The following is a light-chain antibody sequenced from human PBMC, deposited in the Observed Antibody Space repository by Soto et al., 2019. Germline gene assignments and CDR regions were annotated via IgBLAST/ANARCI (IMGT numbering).Light chain of an antibody. CDR1: SSDVGGYNY. V-gene: IGLV2-14*03. J-gene: IGLJ2*01. Sequence: QSALTQPASVSGSPGQSITISCTGTSSDVGGYNYVSWYQHHPGKAPKLMIYDVSNRPSGVSNRFSGSKSGNTASLTISGLQAEDEAAYYCSSYTSSSTVVFAGGTKLTVL. CDR3: SSYTSSSTVV. CDR2: DVS.